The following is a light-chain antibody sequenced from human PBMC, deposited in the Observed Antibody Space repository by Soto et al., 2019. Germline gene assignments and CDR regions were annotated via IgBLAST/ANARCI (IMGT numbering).Light chain of an antibody. CDR3: QQYNDWPLT. CDR1: QSVVRY. CDR2: GTS. Sequence: ETVLTQSPATLSVSLGERATLSCRASQSVVRYLAWYQHKPGQAPRLLIYGTSTRATGVPARFSGSGSGPEFTLTINSLQSEDSAVYYCQQYNDWPLTFGGGTTVEIK. V-gene: IGKV3-15*01. J-gene: IGKJ4*01.